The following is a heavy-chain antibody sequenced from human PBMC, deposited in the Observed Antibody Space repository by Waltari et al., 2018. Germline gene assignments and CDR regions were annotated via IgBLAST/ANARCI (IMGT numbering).Heavy chain of an antibody. Sequence: QVQLVESGGGVVQPGRSLRLSCAASGFTFTNYGMHWVRQAPGKGREWGALMSFDGNNEYYADTVKGRFTISRDTSKNTLYLQMNSLRPEDTAMYYCAKDPPTHWSLDSWGQGTLVTVSS. V-gene: IGHV3-30*18. CDR1: GFTFTNYG. D-gene: IGHD1-1*01. CDR3: AKDPPTHWSLDS. J-gene: IGHJ4*02. CDR2: MSFDGNNE.